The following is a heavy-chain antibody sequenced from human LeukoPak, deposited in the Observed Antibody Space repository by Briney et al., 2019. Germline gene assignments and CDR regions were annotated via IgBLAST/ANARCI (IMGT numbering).Heavy chain of an antibody. CDR2: ISSNGGST. CDR1: GFTFSSYA. Sequence: QPGGSLRLSCAASGFTFSSYAMHWVRQAPGKGPEYVSAISSNGGSTYYANSVKGRFTISRDNSKNTLYLQMGSLRAEDMAVYYCARYSGGYDYWGQGTLVTVSS. D-gene: IGHD1-26*01. J-gene: IGHJ4*02. V-gene: IGHV3-64*01. CDR3: ARYSGGYDY.